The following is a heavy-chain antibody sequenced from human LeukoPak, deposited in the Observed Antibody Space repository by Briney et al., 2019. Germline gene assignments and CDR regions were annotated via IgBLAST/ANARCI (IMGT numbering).Heavy chain of an antibody. V-gene: IGHV4-34*01. Sequence: SETLSLTCAVYGGAFRGYYWSWSRQPPGKGLEWIGEINHSGSTNYNPSLKSRVTISVDTSKNQFSLKLSSVSAADTAVFYCARGFNTYYYDSSAYHLDYWGRGTLVTVSS. CDR3: ARGFNTYYYDSSAYHLDY. D-gene: IGHD3-22*01. J-gene: IGHJ4*02. CDR1: GGAFRGYY. CDR2: INHSGST.